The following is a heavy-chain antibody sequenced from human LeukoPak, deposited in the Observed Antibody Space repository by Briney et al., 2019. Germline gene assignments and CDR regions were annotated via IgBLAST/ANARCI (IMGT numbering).Heavy chain of an antibody. D-gene: IGHD5-18*01. CDR3: VKASRIQIWTRFAY. V-gene: IGHV3-64D*09. Sequence: PGGSLRLSCSASGFTFSSYAMHWVRQAPGKGPEYVSAISSNGGSTYYAESVKGRFTISRDNSKNTLYLQMSSLRAEDTAVYYCVKASRIQIWTRFAYWARRPLLTVSS. CDR2: ISSNGGST. J-gene: IGHJ4*02. CDR1: GFTFSSYA.